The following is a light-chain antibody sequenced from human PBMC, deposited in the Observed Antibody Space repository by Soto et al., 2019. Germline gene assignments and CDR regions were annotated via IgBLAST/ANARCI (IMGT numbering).Light chain of an antibody. Sequence: DIQMTHSPSTLSATAGDRVTINFRASQSISAWLAWYQQKPGKAPKLLIYKASTLKSGVPSRFSGSGSGTEFTLTISSLQPDDFATYYCQLYNSYSEAFGQGTKVDI. CDR1: QSISAW. CDR3: QLYNSYSEA. CDR2: KAS. V-gene: IGKV1-5*03. J-gene: IGKJ1*01.